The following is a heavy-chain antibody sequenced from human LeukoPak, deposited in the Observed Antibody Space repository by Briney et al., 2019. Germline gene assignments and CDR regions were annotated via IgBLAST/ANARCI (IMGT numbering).Heavy chain of an antibody. V-gene: IGHV3-23*01. CDR3: AKSPAVSALYYYGMDV. CDR1: GFIFRSYA. J-gene: IGHJ6*02. D-gene: IGHD2-8*01. Sequence: GGSLRLSCAASGFIFRSYAMSWVRQAPGKGLEWVSGISSSGGRTYYADSVKGRFTISRDNSKNTLYLQMNSLRAEDTAVYYCAKSPAVSALYYYGMDVWGQGTTVTVSS. CDR2: ISSSGGRT.